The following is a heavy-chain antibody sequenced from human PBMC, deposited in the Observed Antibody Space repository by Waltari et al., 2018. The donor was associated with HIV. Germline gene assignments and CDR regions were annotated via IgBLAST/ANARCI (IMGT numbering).Heavy chain of an antibody. J-gene: IGHJ4*02. V-gene: IGHV4-34*01. CDR3: ARQLHLVFDY. Sequence: QVQLQQWGAGLLKPSETLSLTCAVYGGSFSGYYWSWIRQPPGKGLEWIGEINHSGSTNYNPSLKSRVTISVDTSKNQFSLKLSSVTAADTAVYYCARQLHLVFDYWGQGTLVTVSS. D-gene: IGHD1-26*01. CDR2: INHSGST. CDR1: GGSFSGYY.